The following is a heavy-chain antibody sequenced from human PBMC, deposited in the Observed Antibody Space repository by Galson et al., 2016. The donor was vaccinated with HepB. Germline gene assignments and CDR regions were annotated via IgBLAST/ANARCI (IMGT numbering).Heavy chain of an antibody. Sequence: SVKVSCKASGYTFTTFGINWVRQAPGQGLEWMGWISPSNGNTNYAQKLQGRVTMTTDTSTSTAYMELRSLRSDDTAVYYCAREHMTTVTKLSETYYYYYMDVWGQGTTVTVSS. D-gene: IGHD4-17*01. CDR1: GYTFTTFG. J-gene: IGHJ6*03. V-gene: IGHV1-18*04. CDR2: ISPSNGNT. CDR3: AREHMTTVTKLSETYYYYYMDV.